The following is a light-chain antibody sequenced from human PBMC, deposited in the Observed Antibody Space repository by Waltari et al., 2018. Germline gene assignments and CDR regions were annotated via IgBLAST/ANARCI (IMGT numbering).Light chain of an antibody. CDR3: QQRTSWPT. CDR1: QGISNH. CDR2: AAL. Sequence: DIQLTQSPSFLSASVGDRVTITCRASQGISNHLAWYQQKPGKAPKLLIYAALTLQIGVPSRFSGSGSGTEFTLTISSLQPEDFAVYYCQQRTSWPTFGPGTKVDIK. V-gene: IGKV1-9*01. J-gene: IGKJ3*01.